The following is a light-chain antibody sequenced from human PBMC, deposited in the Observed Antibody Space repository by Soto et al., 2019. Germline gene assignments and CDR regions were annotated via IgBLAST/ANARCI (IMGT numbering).Light chain of an antibody. CDR3: CSYAGSSTFVV. CDR2: EGS. CDR1: SSDVGSYTL. J-gene: IGLJ2*01. V-gene: IGLV2-23*03. Sequence: QSALTQPASVSGSPGQSITISCTGTSSDVGSYTLVSWYQQHPGKAHKLMIYEGSKRPSGVSNRFSGSKSGNKASLTISGLQAEDEADYYCCSYAGSSTFVVFGGGTKLTVL.